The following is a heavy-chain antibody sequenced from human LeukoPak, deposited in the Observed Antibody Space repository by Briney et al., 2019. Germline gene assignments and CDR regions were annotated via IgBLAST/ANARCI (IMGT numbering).Heavy chain of an antibody. CDR2: INSDGIST. J-gene: IGHJ6*03. CDR3: ARGYYYYYMDA. V-gene: IGHV3-74*01. Sequence: GGSLRLSCAASGFTFNNYWMHWVRQAPGKGLVWVSRINSDGISTSYADSVKGRFTISRDNAKNTLYLQMNSLRAEDTAMYYCARGYYYYYMDAWGRGTTVTVSS. CDR1: GFTFNNYW.